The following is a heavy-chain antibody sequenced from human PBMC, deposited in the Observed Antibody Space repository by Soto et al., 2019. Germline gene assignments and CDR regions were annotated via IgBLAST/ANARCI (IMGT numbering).Heavy chain of an antibody. V-gene: IGHV1-2*02. D-gene: IGHD2-21*02. J-gene: IGHJ6*02. Sequence: QVQVVQSGAEVKKPGASVKISCKTSGYSFTDDYLHWVRQAPGQGHEWVGWINPHSGSTNFAQKFLGRVSMTRDTSISTAYMELFRLTSDDTAIYYCARAVYCGDDCYSYGMDVWGQGTTVTVSS. CDR3: ARAVYCGDDCYSYGMDV. CDR2: INPHSGST. CDR1: GYSFTDDY.